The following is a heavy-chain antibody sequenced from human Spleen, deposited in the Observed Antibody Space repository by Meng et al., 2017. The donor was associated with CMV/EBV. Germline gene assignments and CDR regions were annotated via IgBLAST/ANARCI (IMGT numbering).Heavy chain of an antibody. D-gene: IGHD2-8*01. V-gene: IGHV1-2*02. CDR3: VRGYCAYGVCYSAFDI. J-gene: IGHJ3*02. CDR2: INPNSGGT. CDR1: GSTFIDYY. Sequence: ASVKVSCKASGSTFIDYYMHWVRQAPGQGLEWMGWINPNSGGTHYAQKFQGRVTMTSNSSINTAYMELSSLSSEDTAMVYCVRGYCAYGVCYSAFDIWGQGTMVTVSS.